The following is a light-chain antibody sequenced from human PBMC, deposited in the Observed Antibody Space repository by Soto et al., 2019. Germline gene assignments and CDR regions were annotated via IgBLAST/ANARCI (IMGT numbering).Light chain of an antibody. CDR2: QAS. V-gene: IGKV1-5*03. CDR1: QSISRW. J-gene: IGKJ1*01. Sequence: DIQMTQSPSTLSASVGDRVTITCRASQSISRWLAWHQQKPGKAPKVLISQASRLESGVPSRFSGSGSGTEFTLTISSLQPDDFATYYCQQYDTYPAWTFGQGTMVEIK. CDR3: QQYDTYPAWT.